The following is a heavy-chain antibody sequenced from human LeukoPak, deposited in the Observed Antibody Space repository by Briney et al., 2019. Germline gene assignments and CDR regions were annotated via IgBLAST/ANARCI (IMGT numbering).Heavy chain of an antibody. CDR1: GFTFDDYA. CDR2: ISWNSGSI. CDR3: ARDGIVGATSGDY. V-gene: IGHV3-9*01. Sequence: GGSLRLSCAASGFTFDDYAMHWVRQAPGKGLEWVSGISWNSGSIGYADSVKGRFTISRDNAKNSLYLQMNSLRAEDTALYYCARDGIVGATSGDYWGQGTLVTVSS. J-gene: IGHJ4*02. D-gene: IGHD1-26*01.